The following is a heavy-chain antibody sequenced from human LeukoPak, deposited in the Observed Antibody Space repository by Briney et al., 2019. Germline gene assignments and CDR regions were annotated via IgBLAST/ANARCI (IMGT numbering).Heavy chain of an antibody. Sequence: SETLSLTCTVSGGSISSTSYFWGWIRQPPGKGLEWIGTIYYSGSTYNNPSLKRRVTISVDTSKNQFSLKLSSVTAADTAVYYCARETRRYYFDYWGQGTLVTVSS. CDR3: ARETRRYYFDY. CDR2: IYYSGST. V-gene: IGHV4-39*07. CDR1: GGSISSTSYF. J-gene: IGHJ4*02. D-gene: IGHD1-14*01.